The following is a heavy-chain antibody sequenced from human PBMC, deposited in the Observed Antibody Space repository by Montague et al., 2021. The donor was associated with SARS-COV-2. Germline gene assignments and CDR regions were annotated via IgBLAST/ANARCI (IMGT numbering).Heavy chain of an antibody. J-gene: IGHJ6*02. D-gene: IGHD3/OR15-3a*01. CDR1: GFTFTNYW. CDR3: ARVDYQVPYYYYAGMDL. Sequence: SLRLSCAASGFTFTNYWMTLVRLAPGKGLEWVATINQHGGENYYXCSXKGLFTISRDNAKKSVYLQINSLGAEDTAVYYCARVDYQVPYYYYAGMDLWGQGTTVTVSS. V-gene: IGHV3-7*01. CDR2: INQHGGEN.